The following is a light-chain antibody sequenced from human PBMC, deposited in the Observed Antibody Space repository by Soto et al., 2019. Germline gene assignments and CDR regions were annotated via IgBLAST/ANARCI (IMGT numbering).Light chain of an antibody. J-gene: IGKJ1*01. Sequence: EMVLTQSPGTLSLSPREIATLSCRASQTVRNNYLAWYQQKPGQAPRLLIYDASSRATGIPDRFSGGGSGTDFTLTISRLEPEDFAVYYCQQFSSSPRTFGQGAKVDIK. CDR2: DAS. CDR1: QTVRNNY. CDR3: QQFSSSPRT. V-gene: IGKV3-20*01.